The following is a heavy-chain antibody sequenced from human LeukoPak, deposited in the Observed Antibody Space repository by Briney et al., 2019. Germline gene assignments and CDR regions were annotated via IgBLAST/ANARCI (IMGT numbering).Heavy chain of an antibody. Sequence: GGSLRLSGQPPGLPLIGTTWSWVGKPPGRGRVWSSFIHTGGTTYYSDSVKGRFTISRDNSKNTLYLQMNGLRTEDTAVYYCARGTPSYSSSQNYFDYWGQGTLVTVSS. V-gene: IGHV3-53*05. CDR3: ARGTPSYSSSQNYFDY. D-gene: IGHD6-6*01. CDR2: IHTGGTT. CDR1: GLPLIGTT. J-gene: IGHJ4*02.